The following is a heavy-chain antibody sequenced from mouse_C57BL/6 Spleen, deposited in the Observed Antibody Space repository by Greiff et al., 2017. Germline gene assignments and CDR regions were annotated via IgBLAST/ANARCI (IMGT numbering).Heavy chain of an antibody. CDR1: GYTFTDYE. V-gene: IGHV1-15*01. CDR2: IDPETGGT. J-gene: IGHJ2*01. CDR3: TRSYYGSRGDY. D-gene: IGHD1-1*01. Sequence: QVQLQQSGAELVRPGASVTLSCKASGYTFTDYEMHWVKQTPVHGLEWIGAIDPETGGTAYNQKFKGKAILTADKSSSTASMELRSLTSEDSAVYYCTRSYYGSRGDYWGQGTTLTVSS.